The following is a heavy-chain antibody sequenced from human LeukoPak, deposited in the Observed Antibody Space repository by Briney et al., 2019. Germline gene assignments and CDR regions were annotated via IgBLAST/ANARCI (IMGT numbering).Heavy chain of an antibody. CDR3: AKAAKKYYFDY. Sequence: PGGSLRLSCAASGFTFSSYGMHWVRQAPGKGLEWVAVIWYDGSNKYYADSVKGRFTIPRDNSKNTLYLQMNSLRAEDTAVYYCAKAAKKYYFDYWGQGTLVTVSS. CDR2: IWYDGSNK. CDR1: GFTFSSYG. J-gene: IGHJ4*02. V-gene: IGHV3-33*06.